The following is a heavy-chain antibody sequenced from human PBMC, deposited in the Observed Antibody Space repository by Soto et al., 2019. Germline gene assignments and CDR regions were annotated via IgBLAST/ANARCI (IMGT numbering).Heavy chain of an antibody. CDR3: AKESYDFWSGYNWFDP. CDR2: ISGSGGST. D-gene: IGHD3-3*01. Sequence: PGGSLRLSCASSGFPFSSYAMSWVRQAPGKGLEWVSAISGSGGSTYYADSVKGRFTISRDNSKNTLYLQMNSLRAEDTAVYYCAKESYDFWSGYNWFDPWGQGTLVTVSS. V-gene: IGHV3-23*01. CDR1: GFPFSSYA. J-gene: IGHJ5*02.